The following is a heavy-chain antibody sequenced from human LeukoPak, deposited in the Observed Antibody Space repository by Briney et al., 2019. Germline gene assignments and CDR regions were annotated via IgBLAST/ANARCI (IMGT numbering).Heavy chain of an antibody. D-gene: IGHD5-18*01. V-gene: IGHV3-23*01. CDR1: GFTFSSYG. J-gene: IGHJ4*02. Sequence: TGGSLRLSCAASGFTFSSYGMSWVRQAPGKGLEGVSAISGSGGSTYYADSVKGRFTISRDNSKNTLYLQMNSLRAEDTAVYYCAKDPPAMVVDPDDYWGQGTLVTVSS. CDR3: AKDPPAMVVDPDDY. CDR2: ISGSGGST.